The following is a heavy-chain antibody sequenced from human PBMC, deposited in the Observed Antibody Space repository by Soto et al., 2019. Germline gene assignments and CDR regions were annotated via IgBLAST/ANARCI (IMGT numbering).Heavy chain of an antibody. J-gene: IGHJ6*02. CDR1: GFTFSTYG. Sequence: PGGSLRLSCAASGFTFSTYGMHWVRQAPGKGLEWVAVISSDGSNKYSADSVKGRFTISRDNSKNTLYLQMNSLRVEDTATYYCVRGTPTPGLDIWGRGTTVTVSS. CDR2: ISSDGSNK. V-gene: IGHV3-30*03. CDR3: VRGTPTPGLDI. D-gene: IGHD1-1*01.